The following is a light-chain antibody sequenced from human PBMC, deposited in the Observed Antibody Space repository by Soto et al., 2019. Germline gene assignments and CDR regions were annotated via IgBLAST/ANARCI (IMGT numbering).Light chain of an antibody. CDR1: TGINVGSYR. Sequence: QLVLTQPSSLSASPGASASLTCTLRTGINVGSYRIYWYQQKPGSPPQYLLRYKSDSDKQQGSGVPSRFSGSKDASANAGILLVSGLQSEDEADCYCMIWHSSEVLFGGVTKLTVL. CDR2: YKSDSDK. V-gene: IGLV5-45*03. J-gene: IGLJ2*01. CDR3: MIWHSSEVL.